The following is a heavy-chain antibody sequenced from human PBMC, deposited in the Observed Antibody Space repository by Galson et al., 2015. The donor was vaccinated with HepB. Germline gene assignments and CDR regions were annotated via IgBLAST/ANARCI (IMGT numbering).Heavy chain of an antibody. J-gene: IGHJ4*02. CDR1: GFTFSSYS. CDR2: ISSSSTTI. CDR3: ARGLLGISNY. V-gene: IGHV3-48*01. Sequence: LRLSCAASGFTFSSYSMNWVRQAPGKGLEWVSYISSSSTTINYADSLKGRFTISRDNAKNSLYLQMNSLRAEDTAVYYCARGLLGISNYWGQGTLVAVSS. D-gene: IGHD2/OR15-2a*01.